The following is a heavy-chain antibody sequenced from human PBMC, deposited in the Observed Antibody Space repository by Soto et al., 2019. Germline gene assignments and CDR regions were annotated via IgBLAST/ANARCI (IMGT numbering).Heavy chain of an antibody. D-gene: IGHD3-10*01. CDR2: ISGSGSSI. CDR3: AKAGGYYDYYNMDV. Sequence: EVQLLESGGGLVQVGGSLRLSCAASGFTFSRYAMRWVRQAPGKGLECVSSISGSGSSIHYADSGKGRFTTSRDNSKKTLHMQMKGLRAEDRAVYYWAKAGGYYDYYNMDVWGQGKTVTVSS. V-gene: IGHV3-23*01. J-gene: IGHJ6*02. CDR1: GFTFSRYA.